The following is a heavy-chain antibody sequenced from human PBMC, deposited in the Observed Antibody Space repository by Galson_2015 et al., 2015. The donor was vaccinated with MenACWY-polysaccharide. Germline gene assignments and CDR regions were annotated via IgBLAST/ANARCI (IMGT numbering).Heavy chain of an antibody. CDR2: NNPNSGGT. V-gene: IGHV1-2*06. Sequence: SVKVSCKASGYTFTGYYMHWVRQAPGQGLEWMGRNNPNSGGTNYAQKFQGRVTVTRDTSISTAYMELSRLRSDDTAVYYCARDRYYCSSTSCYDYYYYYGMDVWGQGTTVTVSS. CDR3: ARDRYYCSSTSCYDYYYYYGMDV. J-gene: IGHJ6*02. D-gene: IGHD2-2*01. CDR1: GYTFTGYY.